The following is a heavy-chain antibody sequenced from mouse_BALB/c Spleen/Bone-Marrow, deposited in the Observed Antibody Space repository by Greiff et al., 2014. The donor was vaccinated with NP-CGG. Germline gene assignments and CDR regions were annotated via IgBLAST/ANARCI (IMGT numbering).Heavy chain of an antibody. J-gene: IGHJ2*01. V-gene: IGHV1-80*01. CDR3: ARSGYGSNYDY. D-gene: IGHD1-1*01. Sequence: QVQLKESGAELGRPGSSVKISCKASGYAFSAYWVIWGKQRPGQGLEWIGQIYPGDGDTNYNGKFKGKATLTADKSSSTAYMQLSSLTSEDSAVYFCARSGYGSNYDYWGQGTTLTVSS. CDR2: IYPGDGDT. CDR1: GYAFSAYW.